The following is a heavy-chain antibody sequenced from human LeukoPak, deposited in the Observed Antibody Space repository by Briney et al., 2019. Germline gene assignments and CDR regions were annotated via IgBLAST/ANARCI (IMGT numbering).Heavy chain of an antibody. CDR1: GFTFSNYW. Sequence: GGSLRLSCAASGFTFSNYWMDWVRQAPGKGLEWVANIKQDGTEKHYVDSVKGRFTISRDNAKNSPYLQMNSLRAEDTALYYCSQSLNYWGQGTLVTVSS. V-gene: IGHV3-7*01. CDR2: IKQDGTEK. CDR3: SQSLNY. J-gene: IGHJ4*02.